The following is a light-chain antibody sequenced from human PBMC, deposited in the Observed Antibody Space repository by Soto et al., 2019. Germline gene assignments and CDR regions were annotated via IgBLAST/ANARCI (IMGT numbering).Light chain of an antibody. CDR3: QQYYSTPRS. V-gene: IGKV4-1*01. J-gene: IGKJ1*01. CDR1: QSVLYSANNKNC. CDR2: WAS. Sequence: DIVMTQSPDSLAVSLGERATINSKSSQSVLYSANNKNCLAWYQQKPGQPPKLLLYWASTRESGVPDRFSGSGSGTDFTLTISSLQAEDLAVYYCQQYYSTPRSFGQGTKVEIK.